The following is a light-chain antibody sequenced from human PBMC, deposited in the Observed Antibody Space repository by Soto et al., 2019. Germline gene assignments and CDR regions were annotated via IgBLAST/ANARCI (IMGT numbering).Light chain of an antibody. J-gene: IGKJ5*01. V-gene: IGKV3D-15*01. Sequence: EIVMTQSPATLSVSPGERATLSCRASQSVSRNLAWYQQKPGQAPMLLIYGASTRATGIPARFSGSGSGTEFTLTISSLQYEDFAVYYCQQYNNWPAITFGQGTRLEIK. CDR2: GAS. CDR1: QSVSRN. CDR3: QQYNNWPAIT.